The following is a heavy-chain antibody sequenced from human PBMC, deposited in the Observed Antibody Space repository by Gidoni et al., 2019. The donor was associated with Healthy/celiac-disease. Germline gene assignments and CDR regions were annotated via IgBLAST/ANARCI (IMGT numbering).Heavy chain of an antibody. CDR2: ISYEGSNK. Sequence: QVQLVESGGGVVQPGRSLRRSCSGSGFPFSSPAMHWVRPDPGKGLEWVAVISYEGSNKYYADSVKGRFTISRDNSKNTLYLQMNSLRAEDKAVYYCARVTEMATIVMDWYFDLWDRGTLVTVSS. CDR1: GFPFSSPA. J-gene: IGHJ2*01. V-gene: IGHV3-30-3*01. D-gene: IGHD5-12*01. CDR3: ARVTEMATIVMDWYFDL.